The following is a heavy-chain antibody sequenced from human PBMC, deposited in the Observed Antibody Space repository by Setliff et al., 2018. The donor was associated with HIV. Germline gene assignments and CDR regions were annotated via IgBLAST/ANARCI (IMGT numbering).Heavy chain of an antibody. CDR3: ARLTTTYYYDSSAYYHPV. V-gene: IGHV4-34*01. CDR2: INHSGST. Sequence: SETLSLTCTVYGGSFSGYYWSWIRQPPGKGLEWIGEINHSGSTNYNPSLKSRVTISVDTSKNQFSLKLSSVTAADTAVFYCARLTTTYYYDSSAYYHPVWGQGTLVTVSS. J-gene: IGHJ4*02. D-gene: IGHD3-22*01. CDR1: GGSFSGYY.